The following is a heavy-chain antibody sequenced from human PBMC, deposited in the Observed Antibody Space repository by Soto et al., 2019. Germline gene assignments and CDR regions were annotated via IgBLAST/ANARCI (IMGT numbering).Heavy chain of an antibody. CDR2: ISGSGDSS. D-gene: IGHD3-10*01. V-gene: IGHV3-23*01. J-gene: IGHJ4*02. Sequence: GGSLRLSCTASGFPFSNAWMSWVRQAPGKGLEWVSAISGSGDSSYYADSVKGRFTISRDNSKNTLYLQMNSLRAEVTAVYYCAKDSGSFDYWGQGTLVTVSS. CDR3: AKDSGSFDY. CDR1: GFPFSNAW.